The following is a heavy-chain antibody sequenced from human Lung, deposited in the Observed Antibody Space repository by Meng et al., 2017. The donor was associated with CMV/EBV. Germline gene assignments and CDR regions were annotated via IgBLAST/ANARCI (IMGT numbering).Heavy chain of an antibody. J-gene: IGHJ2*01. V-gene: IGHV2-5*01. CDR3: AHSGLVVPAVRYWYFDL. CDR2: IYWNDDK. Sequence: GPXLVXPTQTLTLTCTFSGFSLSTSGVGVGWIRQPPGKALEWLALIYWNDDKRYSPSLKSRLTITKDTSKNQVVLTMTNMDPVDTATYYCAHSGLVVPAVRYWYFDLWGRGTLVTVSS. CDR1: GFSLSTSGVG. D-gene: IGHD2-2*01.